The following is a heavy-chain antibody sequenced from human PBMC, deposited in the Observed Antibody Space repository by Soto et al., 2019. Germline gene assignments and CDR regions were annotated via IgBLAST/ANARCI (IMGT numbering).Heavy chain of an antibody. CDR2: ISYDGTYK. CDR1: GSSFSSYV. Sequence: QVQLMESGGGVGQPGRSLRLSCAASGSSFSSYVIHWVRQVPGKGLEWVAVISYDGTYKHYADSVKGRFTFSRYNSKNTVYLQMNILRAEDTAVYYCAKDRGYYSSRWPFYWGQGTLVTVYS. J-gene: IGHJ4*02. CDR3: AKDRGYYSSRWPFY. D-gene: IGHD6-13*01. V-gene: IGHV3-30*18.